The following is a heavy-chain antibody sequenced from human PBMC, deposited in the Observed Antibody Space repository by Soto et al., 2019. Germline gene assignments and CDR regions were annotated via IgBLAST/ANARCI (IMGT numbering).Heavy chain of an antibody. V-gene: IGHV4-31*03. D-gene: IGHD3-22*01. CDR1: GGSIGSGGYY. J-gene: IGHJ4*02. Sequence: PSETLSLTCTVSGGSIGSGGYYWSWIRQHPGKGLEWIGYIYYSGSTYYNPSLKSRVTISVDTSKNQFSLKLSSVTAADTAVYYCARGVEYYCDSSANKGPFDYWGQGTLVTVSS. CDR2: IYYSGST. CDR3: ARGVEYYCDSSANKGPFDY.